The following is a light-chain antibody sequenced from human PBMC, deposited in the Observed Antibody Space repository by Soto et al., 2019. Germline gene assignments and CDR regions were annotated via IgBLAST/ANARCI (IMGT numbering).Light chain of an antibody. Sequence: QSALTQPASVSGSPGQSITISCTGTTXDVGGYNYVPWYQQYPSQAPKIIIYDVNRRPPGVSDRFSGSKSGNTASLTVSDLQARDEADYFCFSFTATITPVFGPETKVTVL. CDR3: FSFTATITPV. J-gene: IGLJ1*01. CDR1: TXDVGGYNY. V-gene: IGLV2-14*03. CDR2: DVN.